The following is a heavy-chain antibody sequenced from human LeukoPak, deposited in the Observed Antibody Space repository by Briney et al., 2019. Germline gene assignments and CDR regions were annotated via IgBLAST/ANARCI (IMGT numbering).Heavy chain of an antibody. V-gene: IGHV1-2*02. CDR2: INPNSGGT. Sequence: ASVKVSCKASGYTFTGYYMHWVRQAPGQGLEWMGWINPNSGGTNYAQKFQGRVTMTRDTSISTAYMELSRLRSDDTAVYYCARLEEDSSGYSGYWGQGTLVTVSS. D-gene: IGHD3-22*01. CDR3: ARLEEDSSGYSGY. J-gene: IGHJ4*02. CDR1: GYTFTGYY.